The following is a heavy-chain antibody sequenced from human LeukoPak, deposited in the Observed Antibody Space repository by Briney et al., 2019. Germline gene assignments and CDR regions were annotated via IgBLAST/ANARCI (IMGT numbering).Heavy chain of an antibody. J-gene: IGHJ4*02. CDR2: INAGNGNT. CDR1: GGTFTSYA. CDR3: ARGGIVATISLPQDY. V-gene: IGHV1-3*01. D-gene: IGHD5-12*01. Sequence: AASVKVSCKASGGTFTSYAMHWVRQAPGQRLEWMGWINAGNGNTKYSQKFQGRVTITRDTSASTAYMELSSLRSEDTAVYYCARGGIVATISLPQDYWGQGTLVTVSS.